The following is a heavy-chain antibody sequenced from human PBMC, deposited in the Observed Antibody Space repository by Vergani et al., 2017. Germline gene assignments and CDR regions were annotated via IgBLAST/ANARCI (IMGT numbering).Heavy chain of an antibody. CDR3: AKDLGSSTSATFDY. V-gene: IGHV3-30*18. Sequence: QVQLVESGGGVVQPGRSLRLSCAASGFTFSSYGMHWVRQAPGKGLEWVAVFSYDGSNKYYPDSVKGRFTISRDNSKNTLYLQMNRLRAEDTAVYYCAKDLGSSTSATFDYWGQGTLVTASS. J-gene: IGHJ4*02. CDR2: FSYDGSNK. D-gene: IGHD2-2*01. CDR1: GFTFSSYG.